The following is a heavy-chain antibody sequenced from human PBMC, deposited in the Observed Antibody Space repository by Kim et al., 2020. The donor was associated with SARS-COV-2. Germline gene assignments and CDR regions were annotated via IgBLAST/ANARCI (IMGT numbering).Heavy chain of an antibody. V-gene: IGHV3-33*06. CDR2: IWYDGSNK. CDR1: AFTFSSYA. CDR3: AKDLVATEYYGMDV. Sequence: GGSLRLSCAASAFTFSSYAMHWVRQAPGKGLEWVALIWYDGSNKYYADSVKGRFTISRDNSKNTLYLQMNSLRAEDTALYYCAKDLVATEYYGMDVWGQGTTVTVSS. D-gene: IGHD2-2*01. J-gene: IGHJ6*02.